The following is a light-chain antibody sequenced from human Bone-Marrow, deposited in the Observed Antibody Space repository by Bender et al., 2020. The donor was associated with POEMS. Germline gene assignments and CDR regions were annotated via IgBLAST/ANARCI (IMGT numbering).Light chain of an antibody. Sequence: QSALTQPASVSGSLGQSVTISCTGTSSDIGVYNYVSWYQQHPGKAPKLMIYEGSKRPSGVPDRFSGSKSGTSASLAITGLQAEDEGDYYCQSYDNSLGGWVFGGGTKLTVL. CDR3: QSYDNSLGGWV. J-gene: IGLJ3*02. CDR1: SSDIGVYNY. V-gene: IGLV2-8*01. CDR2: EGS.